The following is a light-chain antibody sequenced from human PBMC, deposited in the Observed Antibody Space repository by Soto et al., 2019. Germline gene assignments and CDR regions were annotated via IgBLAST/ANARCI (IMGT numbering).Light chain of an antibody. CDR2: EVS. CDR3: CSYAGSREV. V-gene: IGLV2-23*02. J-gene: IGLJ1*01. Sequence: QSALTQPASVSGSPGQSITISCTGTSSDVGSYNLVSWYQQHPGKAPKLMIYEVSKRPSGVSNRFSGSKSGNTASLTISGLQAEDEADYYCCSYAGSREVFGTGNKLTVL. CDR1: SSDVGSYNL.